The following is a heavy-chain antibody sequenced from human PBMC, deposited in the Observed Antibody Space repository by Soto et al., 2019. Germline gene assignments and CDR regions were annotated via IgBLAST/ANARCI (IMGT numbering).Heavy chain of an antibody. Sequence: PGGSLRLSCAASGFTFSSYAMSWVRQAPGKGLEWVSAISGSGGSTYYADSVKGRFTISRDNSKSTLYLQMNSLRAEDTAVYYCAKDRALIAAAANFDYWGQGTLVTVSS. J-gene: IGHJ4*02. CDR2: ISGSGGST. D-gene: IGHD6-13*01. CDR1: GFTFSSYA. V-gene: IGHV3-23*01. CDR3: AKDRALIAAAANFDY.